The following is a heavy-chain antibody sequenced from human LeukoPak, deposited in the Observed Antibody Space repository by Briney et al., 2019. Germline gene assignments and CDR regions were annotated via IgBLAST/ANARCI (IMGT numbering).Heavy chain of an antibody. CDR3: ARKGGYSGYDWFDP. Sequence: SEPLSLTCTVSGGPISSYYWSWIRQPPGKGLEGIGYIYYSGSTNYNPSLKSRVTISVDTSKNQFSLKLSSVTAADTAVYYCARKGGYSGYDWFDPWGQGTLVTVSS. V-gene: IGHV4-59*01. CDR2: IYYSGST. CDR1: GGPISSYY. J-gene: IGHJ5*02. D-gene: IGHD5-12*01.